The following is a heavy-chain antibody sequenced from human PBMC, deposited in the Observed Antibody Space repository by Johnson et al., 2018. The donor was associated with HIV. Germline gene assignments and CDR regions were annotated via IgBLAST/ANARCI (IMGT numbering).Heavy chain of an antibody. Sequence: EVQLVESGGGLVKPGGSLRLSCAASGFTFSNAWMSWVRQAPGKGLEWVGRIKSKTDGGTTDYAAPVKGRFTISRDNSKNTLYLQMNSLRAEDTAVYYCATWKDYGDYSGRAGDAFDIWGQGTMVTVSS. CDR3: ATWKDYGDYSGRAGDAFDI. J-gene: IGHJ3*02. D-gene: IGHD4-17*01. CDR2: IKSKTDGGTT. V-gene: IGHV3-15*01. CDR1: GFTFSNAW.